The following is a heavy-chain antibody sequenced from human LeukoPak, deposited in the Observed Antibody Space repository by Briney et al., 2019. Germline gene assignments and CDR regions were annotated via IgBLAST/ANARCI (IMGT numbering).Heavy chain of an antibody. CDR2: IYYSGST. Sequence: SETLSLTCAVYGGSFSSYYWSWIRQPPGKGLEWIGYIYYSGSTNYNPSLKSRVTISVDTSKNQFSLKLSSVTAADTAVYYCARQYYDYVWGSYTDAFDIWGQGTMVTVSS. CDR1: GGSFSSYY. J-gene: IGHJ3*02. D-gene: IGHD3-16*01. CDR3: ARQYYDYVWGSYTDAFDI. V-gene: IGHV4-59*08.